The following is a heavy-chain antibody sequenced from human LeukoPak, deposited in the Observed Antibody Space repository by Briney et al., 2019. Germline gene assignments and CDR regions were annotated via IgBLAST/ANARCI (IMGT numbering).Heavy chain of an antibody. D-gene: IGHD3-22*01. CDR2: ITPSGST. CDR3: ASSFYYDSRDY. V-gene: IGHV4-34*01. Sequence: SETLSLTCVVYGGSFSGYFWSWIRQPPGKGLEWIGEITPSGSTNYNPSLKSRVSISIDTSKKKLSLRSTSVTAADSAVYYCASSFYYDSRDYWGQGTLVTVSS. CDR1: GGSFSGYF. J-gene: IGHJ4*02.